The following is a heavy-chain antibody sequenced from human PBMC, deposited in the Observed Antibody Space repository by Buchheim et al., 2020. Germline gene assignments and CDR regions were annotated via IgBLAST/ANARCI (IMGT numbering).Heavy chain of an antibody. D-gene: IGHD3-3*02. Sequence: QAQLVQSGPEVKKPGASVKVSCKASGFNFRSFAINWVRQAPGLGLEWMGWINPHTGVTNTPQKFQGRVTMTTDISTATAYMELMSLTSDDTAVYFCARDLTAFRPSPQWFDPWGQG. V-gene: IGHV1-18*01. CDR3: ARDLTAFRPSPQWFDP. J-gene: IGHJ5*02. CDR1: GFNFRSFA. CDR2: INPHTGVT.